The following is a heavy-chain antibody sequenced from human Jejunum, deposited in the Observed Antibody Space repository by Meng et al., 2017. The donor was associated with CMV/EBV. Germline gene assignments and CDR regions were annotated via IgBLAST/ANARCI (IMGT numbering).Heavy chain of an antibody. V-gene: IGHV3-11*04. CDR2: ISNSGDTI. CDR3: ARSVTTSDFDYYYGMDV. D-gene: IGHD5-12*01. CDR1: FRSSF. Sequence: FRSSFMTWIRQAPGKGLEWIAYISNSGDTISYADSVKGRFTISRDNANNSLYLHMNSLRVEDTAVYYCARSVTTSDFDYYYGMDVWGQGTTVTVSS. J-gene: IGHJ6*02.